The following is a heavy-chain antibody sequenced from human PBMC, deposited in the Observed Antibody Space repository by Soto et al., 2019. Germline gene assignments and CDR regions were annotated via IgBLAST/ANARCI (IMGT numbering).Heavy chain of an antibody. CDR2: IYYSGST. CDR3: ARARLNSDFDP. Sequence: SETLSLTCTVSGGSISSYYWSWIRQPPGKGLEWIGYIYYSGSTNYNPSLKSRVTISVDTSKNQFSLKLSSVTAADTAVYYCARARLNSDFDPWGQGTLVTVSS. V-gene: IGHV4-59*01. D-gene: IGHD1-20*01. J-gene: IGHJ5*02. CDR1: GGSISSYY.